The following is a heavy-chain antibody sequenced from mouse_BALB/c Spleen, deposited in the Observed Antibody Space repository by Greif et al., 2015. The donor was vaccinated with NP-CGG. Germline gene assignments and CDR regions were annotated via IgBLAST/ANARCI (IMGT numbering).Heavy chain of an antibody. CDR3: ARVGGIYYDYDEGFAY. CDR1: GFNIKDTY. Sequence: EVQLQQSGAVLVKPGASVKLSCTASGFNIKDTYMHWVKQRPEQGLEWIGRIDPANGNTKYDPKFQGKATITADTPSNTAYLQLSSLTSEDTAVYYCARVGGIYYDYDEGFAYWGQGTLVTVSA. CDR2: IDPANGNT. V-gene: IGHV14-3*02. D-gene: IGHD2-4*01. J-gene: IGHJ3*01.